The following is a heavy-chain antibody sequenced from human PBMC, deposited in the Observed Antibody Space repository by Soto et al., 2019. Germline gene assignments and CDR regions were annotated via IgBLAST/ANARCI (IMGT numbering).Heavy chain of an antibody. V-gene: IGHV4-4*02. CDR3: ARCPQVLQRYSSYFDY. D-gene: IGHD2-15*01. CDR1: GGSIDNSNW. J-gene: IGHJ4*02. Sequence: QVQLQESGPGLVKPSWTLSLTCAVSGGSIDNSNWWIWIGQPPGKGLEWLGEIYHNGYTNYNPSLMSRVTISVDKTKNKWSLKLSSVTATDTSVYYCARCPQVLQRYSSYFDYWGQGTLVTVSS. CDR2: IYHNGYT.